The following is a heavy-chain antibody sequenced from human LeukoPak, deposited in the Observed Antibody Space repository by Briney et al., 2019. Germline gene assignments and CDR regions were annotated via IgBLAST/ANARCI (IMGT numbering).Heavy chain of an antibody. CDR2: IYYSGST. CDR1: GGSISSYY. Sequence: PSETLSLTCTVSGGSISSYYWSWIRQPPGKGLEWIGYIYYSGSTNYNPSLKSRVTMSVDTSKNQFSLKLSSVTAADTAVYYCARSGSCSGGSCYSGRLDYWGQGIVVSVSS. D-gene: IGHD2-15*01. CDR3: ARSGSCSGGSCYSGRLDY. V-gene: IGHV4-59*12. J-gene: IGHJ4*02.